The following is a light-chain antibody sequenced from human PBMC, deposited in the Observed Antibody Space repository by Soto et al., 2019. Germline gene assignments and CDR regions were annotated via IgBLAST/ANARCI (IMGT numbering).Light chain of an antibody. CDR3: QQYGSSPRT. Sequence: EIGLRQSPGTVSLSPGERGTLSCRASQSVSRNCLAWYQQKPGQTPRLFIYGASSRTTGVPDRFSGSGSGTDFTLTISRLEPEDFAVYYCQQYGSSPRTFGQGTKLEIK. J-gene: IGKJ2*01. CDR2: GAS. V-gene: IGKV3-20*01. CDR1: QSVSRNC.